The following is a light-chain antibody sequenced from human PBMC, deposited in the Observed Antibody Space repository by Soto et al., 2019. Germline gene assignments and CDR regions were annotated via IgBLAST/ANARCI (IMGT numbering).Light chain of an antibody. CDR3: QQYNNWPPGIT. J-gene: IGKJ4*01. CDR2: AAS. Sequence: EIVMTQSPATLSVSPGERATLSCRASQSVSSNLAWYQQKPGQAPRLLIYAASTRATGIPARFSGSGSGTESTLTISSLQSEDFAVYYCQQYNNWPPGITFGGGTKVEIK. V-gene: IGKV3-15*01. CDR1: QSVSSN.